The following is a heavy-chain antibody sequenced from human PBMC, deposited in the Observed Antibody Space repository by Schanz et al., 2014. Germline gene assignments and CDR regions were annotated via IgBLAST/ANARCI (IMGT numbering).Heavy chain of an antibody. CDR1: GFTVSSNY. CDR3: AKNLYQYNYYGMDV. V-gene: IGHV3-23*04. D-gene: IGHD2-2*02. CDR2: ISGSGGST. Sequence: EVQLVESGGGLIQPGGSLRLSCAASGFTVSSNYMSWVRQAPGKGLEWVSTISGSGGSTYYADSVKGRFTISRDNSKNTLSLQLNSLRAYDTAVYYCAKNLYQYNYYGMDVWGQGTTVTVSS. J-gene: IGHJ6*02.